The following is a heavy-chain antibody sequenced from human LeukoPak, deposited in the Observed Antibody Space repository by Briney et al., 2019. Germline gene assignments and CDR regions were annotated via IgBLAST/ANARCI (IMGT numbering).Heavy chain of an antibody. J-gene: IGHJ6*02. V-gene: IGHV3-48*03. Sequence: VGSLRLSCAASGFTFSSYEMNWVRQAPGKGLEWVSYISSSGSTIYYADSVKGRFTISRDNAKNSLYLQMNSLRAEDTAVYYCARDMRVPAAIRGYYYGMDVWGQGTTVTVSS. CDR2: ISSSGSTI. CDR1: GFTFSSYE. CDR3: ARDMRVPAAIRGYYYGMDV. D-gene: IGHD2-2*02.